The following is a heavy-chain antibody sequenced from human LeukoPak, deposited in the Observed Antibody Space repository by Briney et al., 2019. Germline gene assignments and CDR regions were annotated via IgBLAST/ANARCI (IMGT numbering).Heavy chain of an antibody. CDR1: GGSYSGYY. V-gene: IGHV4-34*01. Sequence: SEPVSLTCAVCGGSYSGYYWSWMRQPPGKGLGGIGEINHSGSTNYYPSLTSRVTISVDTSKNHFSLKLSSVPAAATAVYSCARATPQTQHTGIAAAGTTQDDYRGQGTLVTVSS. CDR3: ARATPQTQHTGIAAAGTTQDDY. J-gene: IGHJ4*02. CDR2: INHSGST. D-gene: IGHD6-13*01.